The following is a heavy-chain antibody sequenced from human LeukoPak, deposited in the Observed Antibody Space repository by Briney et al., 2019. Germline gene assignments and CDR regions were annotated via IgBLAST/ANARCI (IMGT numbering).Heavy chain of an antibody. CDR2: MNPNSGNT. D-gene: IGHD1-26*01. Sequence: ASVKVSCKASGYTFTIYDINWVRQATGQGLEWVGWMNPNSGNTGYAQKFQGRVTMTMNTSISTAYMELSSLRSEDTAVYYCARGPRGWEQTVDYWGQGTLVTVSS. CDR3: ARGPRGWEQTVDY. J-gene: IGHJ4*02. CDR1: GYTFTIYD. V-gene: IGHV1-8*01.